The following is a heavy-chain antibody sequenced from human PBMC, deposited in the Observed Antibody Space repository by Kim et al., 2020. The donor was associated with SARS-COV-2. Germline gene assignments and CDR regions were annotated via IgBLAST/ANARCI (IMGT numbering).Heavy chain of an antibody. Sequence: SVKVSCKASGGTFSSFAISWVRQAPGQGLEWMGGINPLFDRADNAQKFQGRVTFTADESTSTAYMELSSLRFEDTAVYYCASKRRDSGYDFYYFGYWGRGTLVTVSS. V-gene: IGHV1-69*13. J-gene: IGHJ4*02. CDR2: INPLFDRA. CDR3: ASKRRDSGYDFYYFGY. CDR1: GGTFSSFA. D-gene: IGHD5-12*01.